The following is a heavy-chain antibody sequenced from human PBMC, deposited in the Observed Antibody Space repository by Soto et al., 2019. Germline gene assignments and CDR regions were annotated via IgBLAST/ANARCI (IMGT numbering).Heavy chain of an antibody. CDR2: IIPILGIA. CDR3: ARAGYGSWNTKGDY. Sequence: QVQLVQSGAEVKKPGSSVKVSCKASGGTFSSYTISWVRQAPGQGLEWMGRIIPILGIANYAQKFQGRVTITADKSTSTAYMELSSLRCEDTAVYYCARAGYGSWNTKGDYWGQGTLVTVSS. D-gene: IGHD3-10*01. CDR1: GGTFSSYT. V-gene: IGHV1-69*02. J-gene: IGHJ4*02.